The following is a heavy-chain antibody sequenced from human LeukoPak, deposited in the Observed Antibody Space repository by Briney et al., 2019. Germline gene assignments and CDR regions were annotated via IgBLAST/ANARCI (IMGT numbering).Heavy chain of an antibody. CDR2: INSDGSST. CDR3: ARGVCDSCGHTLGL. J-gene: IGHJ4*02. Sequence: GGSLRLSCAASGFTFSNYWMRWVRQVPGKGLVWVSRINSDGSSTEHADSVKGRFTISRDNTKNTLYLQMDSLRAEDTAVYHCARGVCDSCGHTLGLWGQGTLVTVSS. CDR1: GFTFSNYW. D-gene: IGHD3-22*01. V-gene: IGHV3-74*03.